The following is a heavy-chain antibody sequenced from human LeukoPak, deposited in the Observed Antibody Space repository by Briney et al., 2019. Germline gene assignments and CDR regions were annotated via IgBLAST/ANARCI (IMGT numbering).Heavy chain of an antibody. CDR3: AKQLGYCSDGSCYFPY. CDR1: GFTFSSSA. CDR2: ISNNGGYT. Sequence: HSGGSLRLSCAASGFTFSSSAMSWVRQAPGKGLEWFSAISNNGGYTYYADSVQGRFTISRDNSKSTLCLQMNSLRAEDTAVYYCAKQLGYCSDGSCYFPYWGQGTLVTVSS. J-gene: IGHJ4*02. V-gene: IGHV3-23*01. D-gene: IGHD2-15*01.